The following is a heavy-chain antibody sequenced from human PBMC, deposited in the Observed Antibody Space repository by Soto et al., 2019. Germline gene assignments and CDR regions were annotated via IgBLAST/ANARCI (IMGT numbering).Heavy chain of an antibody. CDR2: ISPYSVNT. J-gene: IGHJ6*03. V-gene: IGHV1-18*01. CDR1: GYTFSSFG. Sequence: QVQLVQSGAEVKKPGASVKVSCKASGYTFSSFGISWVRQAPGQGLEWMGWISPYSVNTHYAQKFQGRVSMTTNTSTSTAQMELRRLGPGDTAVYYCARDVVVVAGTPYCMDVWGKGTSVTVSS. CDR3: ARDVVVVAGTPYCMDV. D-gene: IGHD2-15*01.